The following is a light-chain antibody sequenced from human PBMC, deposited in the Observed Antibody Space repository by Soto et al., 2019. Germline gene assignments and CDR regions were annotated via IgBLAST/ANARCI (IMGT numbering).Light chain of an antibody. Sequence: ESVLTQSPGTLSLSPGEKATLSCRASQSVSSSYLAWYQHKPGQAPRLLIYGASSRATGIPDRFSGSGSGTDFTLTVSRLEPEDFAVYYCQQFGSSSWTFGQGTKVEIK. J-gene: IGKJ1*01. CDR1: QSVSSSY. V-gene: IGKV3-20*01. CDR3: QQFGSSSWT. CDR2: GAS.